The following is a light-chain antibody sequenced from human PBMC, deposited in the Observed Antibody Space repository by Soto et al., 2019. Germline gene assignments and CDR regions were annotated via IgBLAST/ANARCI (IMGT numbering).Light chain of an antibody. CDR2: KAS. CDR1: RSISSW. V-gene: IGKV1-5*03. J-gene: IGKJ1*01. CDR3: QQYNSYST. Sequence: DIPMTQSPSTLSASVGDRVTITCRASRSISSWLAWYQQKPGKAPNLLIYKASSLESGVPSRFSGSGSGTEFTLTISSLQPDDFATYYCQQYNSYSTFGQGTKVEIK.